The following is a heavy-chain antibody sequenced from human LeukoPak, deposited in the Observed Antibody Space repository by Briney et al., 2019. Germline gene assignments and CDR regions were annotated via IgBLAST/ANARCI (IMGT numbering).Heavy chain of an antibody. CDR3: ARSWAMVSADDY. CDR1: GYTFTSYG. D-gene: IGHD5-18*01. Sequence: ASVKVSCKASGYTFTSYGISWVRQASGQGLEWMGWISAYNGNTDYAQKLQGRVTMTTDTSTSTAYMELRSLRSDDTAVYYCARSWAMVSADDYWGQGTLVTVSS. V-gene: IGHV1-18*01. CDR2: ISAYNGNT. J-gene: IGHJ4*02.